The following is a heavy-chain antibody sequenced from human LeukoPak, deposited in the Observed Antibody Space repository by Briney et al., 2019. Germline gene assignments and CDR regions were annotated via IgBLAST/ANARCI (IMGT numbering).Heavy chain of an antibody. CDR2: ISSSSSYI. CDR1: GFTFSSYS. D-gene: IGHD3-9*01. V-gene: IGHV3-21*01. Sequence: PGGSLRLSCAASGFTFSSYSMNWVRQAPGKGLEWVSSISSSSSYIYYADSVKGRFTISRDNAKNSLYLQMNSLRAEDTAVYYCARSSYYDILTGYSAFDYWGQGTLVTVSS. CDR3: ARSSYYDILTGYSAFDY. J-gene: IGHJ4*02.